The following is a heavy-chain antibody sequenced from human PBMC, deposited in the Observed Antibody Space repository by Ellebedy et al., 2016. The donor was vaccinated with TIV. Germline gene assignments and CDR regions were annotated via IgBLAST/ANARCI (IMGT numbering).Heavy chain of an antibody. CDR1: GYRFNNYG. J-gene: IGHJ3*02. CDR2: ISGRGTLT. D-gene: IGHD4/OR15-4a*01. Sequence: ASVKVSCKASGYRFNNYGMSWVRQAPGKGLEWVSGISGRGTLTYYADSVKGRFTISRDNAKNSLYLLMNSLRAEDTAVYYCARQDATMVHDAFDIWGQGTMVTVSS. CDR3: ARQDATMVHDAFDI. V-gene: IGHV3-23*01.